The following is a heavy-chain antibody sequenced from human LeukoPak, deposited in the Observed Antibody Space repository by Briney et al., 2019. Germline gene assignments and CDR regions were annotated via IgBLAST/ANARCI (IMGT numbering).Heavy chain of an antibody. CDR1: GFTFSSYW. J-gene: IGHJ4*02. CDR2: IKQDGSEK. CDR3: ARVDNYYDSSGYYSLDY. Sequence: GGSLRLSWAASGFTFSSYWMSWVRQAPGKGLEWVANIKQDGSEKYYVDSVKGRFTISRDNAKNSLYLQMNSLRAEDTAVYYCARVDNYYDSSGYYSLDYWGQGTLVTVSS. D-gene: IGHD3-22*01. V-gene: IGHV3-7*01.